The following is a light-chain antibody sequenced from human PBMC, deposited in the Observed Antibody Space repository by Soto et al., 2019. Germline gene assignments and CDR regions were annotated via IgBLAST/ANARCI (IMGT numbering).Light chain of an antibody. CDR3: SSYTSRSTLA. CDR1: SSDVGGFDY. CDR2: EVS. Sequence: QSVLTQPASVSGSPGQSITISCTGTSSDVGGFDYVSWCQQHPGKAPKLMIYEVSNRPSGVSNRFSGSKSGNTASLTISGLQAEDEADYYCSSYTSRSTLAFGGGTQLTV. V-gene: IGLV2-14*01. J-gene: IGLJ3*02.